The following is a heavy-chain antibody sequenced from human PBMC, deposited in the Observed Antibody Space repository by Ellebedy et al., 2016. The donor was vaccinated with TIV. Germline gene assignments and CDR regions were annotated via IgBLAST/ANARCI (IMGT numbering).Heavy chain of an antibody. Sequence: GESLKISCAASGFTFNSYSMNWVRQAPGKGLEWISYISKSVTTYYADPVRGRFTISRDNAKRSLYLQMNSLGLEDTAVYYCARVQWGSGSESDYWGQGTLVTVSS. CDR1: GFTFNSYS. CDR2: ISKSVTT. CDR3: ARVQWGSGSESDY. J-gene: IGHJ4*02. D-gene: IGHD3-10*01. V-gene: IGHV3-48*01.